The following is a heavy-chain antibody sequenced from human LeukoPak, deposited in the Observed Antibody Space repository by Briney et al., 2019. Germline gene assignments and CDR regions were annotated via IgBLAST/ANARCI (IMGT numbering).Heavy chain of an antibody. CDR3: ARLRRASGWRPDAFDI. V-gene: IGHV3-7*01. CDR2: IKQDGSEK. J-gene: IGHJ3*02. Sequence: GGSLRLSCAASGFTFSSYWMSWVLQAPGKGLEWVANIKQDGSEKYYVDSVKGRFTISRDNAKNSLYLQMNSLRAEDTAVYYCARLRRASGWRPDAFDIWGQGTMVTVSS. D-gene: IGHD6-19*01. CDR1: GFTFSSYW.